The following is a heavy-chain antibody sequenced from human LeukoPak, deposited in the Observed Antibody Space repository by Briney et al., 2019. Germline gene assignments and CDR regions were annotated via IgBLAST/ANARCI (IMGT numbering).Heavy chain of an antibody. CDR1: SYSISSSHS. CDR2: IYYSGST. CDR3: ARQDVSAYRLGHFDF. V-gene: IGHV4-28*01. D-gene: IGHD2-21*01. J-gene: IGHJ4*02. Sequence: PSDTLSLTCSVSSYSISSSHSWGWIRQPPGKGLEWIGHIYYSGSTYYNPSLKSRVTISVDTSKNQFSLKLSSVTAADTAVYYCARQDVSAYRLGHFDFWGQGTLVTVSS.